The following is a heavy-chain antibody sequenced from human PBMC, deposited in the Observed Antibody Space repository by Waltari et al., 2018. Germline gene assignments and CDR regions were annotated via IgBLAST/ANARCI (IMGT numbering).Heavy chain of an antibody. CDR3: ARGEVRGSYKTDAFDI. D-gene: IGHD3-16*01. CDR2: LIPILVTA. CDR1: GGTFSSYA. Sequence: QVQLVQSGAEVKKPGSSVKVSCKASGGTFSSYAISWVRQAPGQGLEWMGRLIPILVTANYAQKFQGRVTITADKSTSTAYMELSSLRSEDTAVYYCARGEVRGSYKTDAFDIWGQGTMVTVSS. V-gene: IGHV1-69*08. J-gene: IGHJ3*02.